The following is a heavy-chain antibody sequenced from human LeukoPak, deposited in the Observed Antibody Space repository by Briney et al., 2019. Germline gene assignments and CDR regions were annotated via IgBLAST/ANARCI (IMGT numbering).Heavy chain of an antibody. CDR1: GFTFSDSW. Sequence: GGSLRLSCGPSGFTFSDSWMSWFRQAPGQGLEGVASIKDDGSDKYYLDSVRGRFTISRDNAEDSLCLQLDDLRAEDTAVFYCARHLLRGQNFDYWGQGTLVTVSS. CDR3: ARHLLRGQNFDY. V-gene: IGHV3-7*01. J-gene: IGHJ4*02. CDR2: IKDDGSDK.